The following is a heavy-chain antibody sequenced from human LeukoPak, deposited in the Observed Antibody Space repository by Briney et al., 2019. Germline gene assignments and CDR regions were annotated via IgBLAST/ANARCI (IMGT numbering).Heavy chain of an antibody. J-gene: IGHJ4*02. CDR3: ARGGAGDY. D-gene: IGHD3-10*01. V-gene: IGHV1-69*04. CDR1: GGTVSIYA. Sequence: SVKVSCKASGGTVSIYAISWVRQAPGQALEWMGRIIPIFGIAKYAQKFQGRVTITADKSTSTAYMELSSLRSEDTAVYSCARGGAGDYWGQGTLVTVSS. CDR2: IIPIFGIA.